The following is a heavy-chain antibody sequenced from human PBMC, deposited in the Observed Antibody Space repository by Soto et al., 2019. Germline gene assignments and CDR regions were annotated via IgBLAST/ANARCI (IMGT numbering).Heavy chain of an antibody. CDR2: ISGSGGST. V-gene: IGHV3-23*01. CDR1: GFTFSSYA. Sequence: EVQLLESGGGLVQPGGSLRLSCAASGFTFSSYAMSWVRQAPGKGLEWVSAISGSGGSTYYADSVKGRFTISRDNSKNTLYLQMNSLRAEYTAVYYCATAPDIVVLPAATSDYSGQGTLVTVSS. D-gene: IGHD2-2*01. CDR3: ATAPDIVVLPAATSDY. J-gene: IGHJ4*02.